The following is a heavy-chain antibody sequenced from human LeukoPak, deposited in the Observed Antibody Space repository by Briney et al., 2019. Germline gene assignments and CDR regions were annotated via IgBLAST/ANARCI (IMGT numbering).Heavy chain of an antibody. J-gene: IGHJ4*02. CDR1: GGSISSSSYY. CDR2: IYYSGST. CDR3: ARHDGYGDYRFADY. Sequence: SETLSLTCTVSGGSISSSSYYWGWIRQPPGKGLEWIGSIYYSGSTYYNPSLKSRVTISVDTSKNQFSLKLSSVTAADTAVYYCARHDGYGDYRFADYWGQGTLVTVSS. D-gene: IGHD4-17*01. V-gene: IGHV4-39*01.